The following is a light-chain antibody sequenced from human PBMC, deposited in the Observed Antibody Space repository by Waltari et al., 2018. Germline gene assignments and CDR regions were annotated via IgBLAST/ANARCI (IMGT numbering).Light chain of an antibody. V-gene: IGLV2-23*02. J-gene: IGLJ2*01. CDR2: EVT. CDR1: SSDVGNYNL. Sequence: QSALTQPASVSGSPGQSITISCAGTSSDVGNYNLVSWYQQHAGEAPNLMIYEVTKRPSGVSNRCSGSKSGNTASLTISGLQAEDEADYYCCSYASGSTFVFGGGTKLTVL. CDR3: CSYASGSTFV.